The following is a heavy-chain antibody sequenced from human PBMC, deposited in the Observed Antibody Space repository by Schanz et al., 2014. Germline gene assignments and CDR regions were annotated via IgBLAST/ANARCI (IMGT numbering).Heavy chain of an antibody. J-gene: IGHJ4*02. V-gene: IGHV1-18*04. D-gene: IGHD6-6*01. Sequence: QVQLVQSGAEVKKPGASVKVSCKASGYTFTSDSMHWVRQAPGQGLEWMGWISPYNGNTNYAQKLQGRLTITADTSTSSAYIDLRSLRSDDTAMYYCARDQSPYTNSSDVRYFDYWGQGSLVTVSS. CDR2: ISPYNGNT. CDR3: ARDQSPYTNSSDVRYFDY. CDR1: GYTFTSDS.